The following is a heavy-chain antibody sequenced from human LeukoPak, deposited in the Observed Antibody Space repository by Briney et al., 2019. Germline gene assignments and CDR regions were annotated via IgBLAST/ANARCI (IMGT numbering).Heavy chain of an antibody. J-gene: IGHJ2*01. CDR3: ARRPSYWYFDL. Sequence: SETLSLTCAVSGYSISSGYYWGWIRQPPGKGLEWIGSIYHSGSTYYNPSLKSRVTISVDASKNQFSLKLSSVTAADTAVYYCARRPSYWYFDLWGRGTLVTVSS. V-gene: IGHV4-38-2*01. CDR1: GYSISSGYY. CDR2: IYHSGST.